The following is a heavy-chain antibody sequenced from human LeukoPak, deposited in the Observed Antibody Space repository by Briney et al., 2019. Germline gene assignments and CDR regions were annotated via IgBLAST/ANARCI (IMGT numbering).Heavy chain of an antibody. CDR2: ISYDGSNK. D-gene: IGHD3-10*01. V-gene: IGHV3-30*04. Sequence: GGSLRLSCAASGFTFSSYAMHWVRQAPGKGLEWVAVISYDGSNKYYADSVKGRFTISRDNSKNMLYLQMNSLRAEDTAVYYCARDHSSGLLFRSGAFDYWGQGTLVTVSS. CDR1: GFTFSSYA. J-gene: IGHJ4*02. CDR3: ARDHSSGLLFRSGAFDY.